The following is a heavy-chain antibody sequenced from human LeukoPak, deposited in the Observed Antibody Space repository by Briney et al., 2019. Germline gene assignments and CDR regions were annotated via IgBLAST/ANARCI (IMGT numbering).Heavy chain of an antibody. D-gene: IGHD4-17*01. J-gene: IGHJ6*02. CDR3: ARDVRTVPYYYYGMDV. CDR2: INHSGST. V-gene: IGHV4-34*01. CDR1: GGSFSGYY. Sequence: SETLSLTCAVYGGSFSGYYWSWIRQPPGKGLEWIGEINHSGSTNYNPSLESGVTISVDTSKNQFSLKPSSVTAADTAVYYCARDVRTVPYYYYGMDVWGQGTTVTVSS.